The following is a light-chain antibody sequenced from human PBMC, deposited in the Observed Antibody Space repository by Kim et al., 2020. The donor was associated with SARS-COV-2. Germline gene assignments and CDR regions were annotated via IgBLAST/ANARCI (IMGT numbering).Light chain of an antibody. CDR1: SGNIASNY. J-gene: IGLJ2*01. CDR2: EDN. CDR3: QSYDPSVPVI. Sequence: NFMLTQPHSVSESPGKTVTISCTRSSGNIASNYVYWYQQRPGSAPTAVIFEDNQRPSGVPDRFSGSIDSSSNSASLTISGLKTEDEADYYCQSYDPSVPVIFGGGTQLTVL. V-gene: IGLV6-57*04.